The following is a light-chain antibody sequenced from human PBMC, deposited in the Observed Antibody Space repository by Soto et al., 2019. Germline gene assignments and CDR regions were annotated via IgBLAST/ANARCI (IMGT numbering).Light chain of an antibody. CDR3: QQYNDYSLA. Sequence: DVQMTQSPSTLSASVGDSVTITCRASQSISSWVAWYQHKPGKAPNLLIYKASSLGSGVPSKFSGSGSGTEFTLIICSLQPDDSATYYCQQYNDYSLAFGGGTKVDIK. CDR1: QSISSW. V-gene: IGKV1-5*03. CDR2: KAS. J-gene: IGKJ4*01.